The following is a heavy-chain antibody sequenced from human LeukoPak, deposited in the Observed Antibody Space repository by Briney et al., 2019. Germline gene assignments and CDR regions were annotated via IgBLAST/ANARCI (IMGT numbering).Heavy chain of an antibody. CDR3: ARDRGRWLQLLEFDY. V-gene: IGHV3-48*02. CDR1: GFTFSSYS. J-gene: IGHJ4*02. Sequence: PGGSLRLSCAASGFTFSSYSMNWVRQAPGKGLEWVSYISSSSSTIYYADSVKGRFTISRDNAKNSLYLQMNSLRDEDTAVYYCARDRGRWLQLLEFDYWGQGTLVTVSS. D-gene: IGHD5-24*01. CDR2: ISSSSSTI.